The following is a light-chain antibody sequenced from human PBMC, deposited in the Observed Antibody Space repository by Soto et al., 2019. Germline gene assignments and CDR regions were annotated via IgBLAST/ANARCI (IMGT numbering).Light chain of an antibody. CDR2: NVN. CDR1: SSDVGSYDY. CDR3: CSYTSSATLV. Sequence: QSVLIQPPSVSGSPGQSVTISCTGTSSDVGSYDYVSWYQQHPGTVPKPMIYNVNTQPSGVPDRSSGSKSGNTASMTISGLQAEDDADYECCSYTSSATLVFGTGTKVTV. V-gene: IGLV2-11*01. J-gene: IGLJ1*01.